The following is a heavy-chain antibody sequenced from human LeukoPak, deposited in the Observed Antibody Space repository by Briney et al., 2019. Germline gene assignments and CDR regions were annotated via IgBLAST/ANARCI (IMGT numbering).Heavy chain of an antibody. J-gene: IGHJ4*02. CDR2: ISSSSSYI. D-gene: IGHD2-15*01. CDR1: GFTFSSYS. V-gene: IGHV3-21*01. Sequence: GGSLRLSCAASGFTFSSYSMNWVRQAPGKGLEWVSSISSSSSYIYYADSVKGRFTISRDNAKNSLYLQMNSLRVEDTAVYYCARDPLELVAATPYYFDYWGQGTLVTVSS. CDR3: ARDPLELVAATPYYFDY.